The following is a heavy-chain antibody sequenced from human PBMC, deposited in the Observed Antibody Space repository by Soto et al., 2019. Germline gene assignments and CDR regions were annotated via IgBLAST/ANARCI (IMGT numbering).Heavy chain of an antibody. J-gene: IGHJ6*02. CDR3: ARARQRDTGRGLDV. Sequence: WETLSLTCTISGDSINNYFWNWIRQSPGKGLEWIGYISYSGSTSYNPSLQSRVTISSDTSKNQFSLELSSVTAADTAVYYCARARQRDTGRGLDVWGQGTMVTVSS. CDR2: ISYSGST. V-gene: IGHV4-59*01. CDR1: GDSINNYF. D-gene: IGHD5-18*01.